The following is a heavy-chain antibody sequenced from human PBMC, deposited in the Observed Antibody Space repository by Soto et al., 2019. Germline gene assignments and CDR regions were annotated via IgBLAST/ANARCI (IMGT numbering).Heavy chain of an antibody. J-gene: IGHJ4*02. CDR2: ITSSSSTI. D-gene: IGHD6-13*01. CDR1: GFTFSSYS. V-gene: IGHV3-48*02. CDR3: ARTPPGYTSSWHLDY. Sequence: EVQLVESGGGLVQPGGSLRLSCAASGFTFSSYSMNWVRQAPGKGLEWVSYITSSSSTIYYADSVKGRFTISRDNAENSLFLQMNRLRDEDTAVYYCARTPPGYTSSWHLDYWGQGTLVTVSS.